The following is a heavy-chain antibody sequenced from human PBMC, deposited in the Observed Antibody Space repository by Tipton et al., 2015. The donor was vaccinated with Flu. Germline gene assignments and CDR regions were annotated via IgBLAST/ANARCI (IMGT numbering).Heavy chain of an antibody. D-gene: IGHD3-22*01. V-gene: IGHV4-61*01. J-gene: IGHJ3*02. CDR1: GGSVSSGSYY. CDR2: IYYSGST. Sequence: TLSLTCTVSGGSVSSGSYYWSWIRQPPGKGLEWIGYIYYSGSTNYNPSLKSRVTISVDTSKNQFSLKLSSVTAADTAVYYCARRSYYYDSSGPIDAFDIWGQGTMVTVSS. CDR3: ARRSYYYDSSGPIDAFDI.